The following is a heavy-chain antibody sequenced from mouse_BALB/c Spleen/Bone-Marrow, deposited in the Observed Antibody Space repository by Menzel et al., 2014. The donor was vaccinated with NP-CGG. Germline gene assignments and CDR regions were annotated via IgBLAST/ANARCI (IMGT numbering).Heavy chain of an antibody. J-gene: IGHJ3*01. CDR1: GYTFAYYT. CDR3: AREVYGSWFAY. D-gene: IGHD2-2*01. Sequence: VQLQQSGAGLARPGASVKMSCKASGYTFAYYTVHWVKQRPGQGLEWIGYINPSSGYTNYNQKFKDKATLTTDKSSSTAYMQLSSLTSEDSAVYYCAREVYGSWFAYWGQGTLVTVSA. CDR2: INPSSGYT. V-gene: IGHV1-4*01.